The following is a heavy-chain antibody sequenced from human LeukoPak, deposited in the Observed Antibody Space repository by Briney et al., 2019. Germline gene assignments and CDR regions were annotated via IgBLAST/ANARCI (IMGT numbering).Heavy chain of an antibody. CDR1: GFTFGGYA. J-gene: IGHJ5*02. V-gene: IGHV3-49*03. CDR2: IRSKAYGGTT. Sequence: HPGGSLRLSCTASGFTFGGYAMSWFRQAPGKGLEWVGFIRSKAYGGTTEYAASVKGRFTISRDDSKSIAYLQMNSLKTEDTAVYYCTSPSIDDFWSGYYTGVEDAWGQGTLVTVSS. CDR3: TSPSIDDFWSGYYTGVEDA. D-gene: IGHD3-3*01.